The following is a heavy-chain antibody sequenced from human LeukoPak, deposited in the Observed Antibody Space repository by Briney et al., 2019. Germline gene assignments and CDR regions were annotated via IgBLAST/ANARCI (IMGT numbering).Heavy chain of an antibody. CDR3: ARYTAAAGTFIWFDP. J-gene: IGHJ5*02. D-gene: IGHD6-13*01. CDR1: VYTLTELS. Sequence: GASVKVSRTVSVYTLTELSMHWVRQAPGKGVGWMGGFYPEDGETIYAQTFQGRVTMTEDTSTDTAYMELSSLRSEDTAVYYCARYTAAAGTFIWFDPWGQGTLVTVSS. CDR2: FYPEDGET. V-gene: IGHV1-24*01.